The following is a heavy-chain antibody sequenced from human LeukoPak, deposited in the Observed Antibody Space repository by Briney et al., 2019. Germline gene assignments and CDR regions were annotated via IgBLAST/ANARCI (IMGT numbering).Heavy chain of an antibody. V-gene: IGHV3-23*01. J-gene: IGHJ4*02. Sequence: GGSLRLSCTASRFTFSTYAMSWVRQAPGKGLEWVSSISGSGDTTYHTGSVKGRFTISRDNSKNALYLQMSSLRAEDTAVYYCAKGQRNDQQVVQRIDYWGQGTLVTVSS. CDR1: RFTFSTYA. CDR3: AKGQRNDQQVVQRIDY. D-gene: IGHD2-2*01. CDR2: ISGSGDTT.